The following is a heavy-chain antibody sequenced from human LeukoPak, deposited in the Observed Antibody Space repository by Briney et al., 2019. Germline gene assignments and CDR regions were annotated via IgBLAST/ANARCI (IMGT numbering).Heavy chain of an antibody. Sequence: GGCLRLSCVPSGFSFSSSAMSWVRQAPGGGLEWVSGISGSGGNTYYADSVKGRFTISRDNSKNTLYLQMNSLRADDTAVYYCAKDRSGWYYFDYWGQGTLVTVSS. CDR1: GFSFSSSA. CDR3: AKDRSGWYYFDY. D-gene: IGHD6-19*01. CDR2: ISGSGGNT. V-gene: IGHV3-23*01. J-gene: IGHJ4*02.